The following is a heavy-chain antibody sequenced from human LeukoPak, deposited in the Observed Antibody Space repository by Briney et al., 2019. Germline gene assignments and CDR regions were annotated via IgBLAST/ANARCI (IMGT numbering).Heavy chain of an antibody. Sequence: PGGSLRLSCAASGFSVTGYAMHWVRQSPGKGLEWVAVISYHGIDKYYADSVRGRFTISRDNAKNSLYLQMNSLRAEDTAVYFCASMTTFCGGDCYFFDYWGQGTLVTVSS. V-gene: IGHV3-30-3*01. CDR1: GFSVTGYA. D-gene: IGHD2-21*02. J-gene: IGHJ4*02. CDR2: ISYHGIDK. CDR3: ASMTTFCGGDCYFFDY.